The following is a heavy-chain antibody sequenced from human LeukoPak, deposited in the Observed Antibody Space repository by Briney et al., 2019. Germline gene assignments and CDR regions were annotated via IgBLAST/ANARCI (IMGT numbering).Heavy chain of an antibody. V-gene: IGHV1-2*02. D-gene: IGHD3-9*01. CDR2: INPNSGGT. CDR3: ARGSRPVYNLLTGKRYFDY. Sequence: ASVKVSCKASGYTFTGYYMHWVRQAPGQGLEWMGWINPNSGGTNYAQKFQGRVTMTRDMSTSTVYMELSSLRSEDTAVCYCARGSRPVYNLLTGKRYFDYWGQGTLLTVSS. J-gene: IGHJ4*02. CDR1: GYTFTGYY.